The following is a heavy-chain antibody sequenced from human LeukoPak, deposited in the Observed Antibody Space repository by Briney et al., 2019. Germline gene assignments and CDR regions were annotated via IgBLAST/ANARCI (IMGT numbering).Heavy chain of an antibody. CDR2: IWYDGSNK. Sequence: GGSLRLSCAASGFAFSTYAMHWVRQAPGKGLEWVAVIWYDGSNKYYADSVKGRFTISRDNSKNTLFLQMNSLRAEDTAVYYCARAQLEQLWLLFDYWGQGTLVTVSS. CDR3: ARAQLEQLWLLFDY. D-gene: IGHD5-18*01. V-gene: IGHV3-33*01. CDR1: GFAFSTYA. J-gene: IGHJ4*02.